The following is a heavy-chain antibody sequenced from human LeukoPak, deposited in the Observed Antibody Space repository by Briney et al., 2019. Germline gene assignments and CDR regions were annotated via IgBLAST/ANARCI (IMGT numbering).Heavy chain of an antibody. CDR2: IYYSGST. D-gene: IGHD4-17*01. Sequence: SETLSLTCTVSGGSISSSSYYWGWIRQPPGKGLGWIGSIYYSGSTYYNPSLKSRVTISVDTSKNQFSLKLSSVTAADTAVYYCARNYGDYGGYYYYYYYMDVWGKGTTVTVSS. V-gene: IGHV4-39*07. J-gene: IGHJ6*03. CDR3: ARNYGDYGGYYYYYYYMDV. CDR1: GGSISSSSYY.